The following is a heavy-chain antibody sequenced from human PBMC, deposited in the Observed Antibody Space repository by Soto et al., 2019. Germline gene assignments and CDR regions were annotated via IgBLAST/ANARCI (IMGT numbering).Heavy chain of an antibody. CDR2: IFSSGST. CDR1: GGSINTFY. CDR3: AREGSYSAYNFAHGIQLWSFDF. D-gene: IGHD5-12*01. V-gene: IGHV4-4*07. Sequence: SETLSLTCTVSGGSINTFYWSWVRQAAGKGLEWIGRIFSSGSTSFNPSLESRVAMSVDTSKNHFSLNLSSVTAADMAVYYCAREGSYSAYNFAHGIQLWSFDFWGQGALVTVSS. J-gene: IGHJ4*02.